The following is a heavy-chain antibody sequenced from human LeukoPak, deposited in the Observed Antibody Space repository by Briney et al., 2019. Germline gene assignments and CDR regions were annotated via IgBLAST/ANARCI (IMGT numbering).Heavy chain of an antibody. D-gene: IGHD6-19*01. CDR2: FDPEDGET. V-gene: IGHV1-24*01. CDR1: GYTLTELS. J-gene: IGHJ4*02. CDR3: ARGYSSPSDY. Sequence: ASVKVSCKVSGYTLTELSMHWVRQAPGKGLEWMGGFDPEDGETIYAQKFQGRVTMTTDTSTSTAYMELRSLRSDDTAVYYCARGYSSPSDYWGQGTLVTVSS.